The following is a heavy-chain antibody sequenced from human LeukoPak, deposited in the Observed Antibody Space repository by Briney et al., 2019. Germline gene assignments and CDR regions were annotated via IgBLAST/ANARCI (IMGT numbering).Heavy chain of an antibody. CDR3: ARDRLTVGATTMLY. Sequence: ASVKVSCKASGYTFTGYYMHWVRQAPGQGLEWMGWIDPNSGGTNFARKFQGRVTMTRDTSINVVYMELSSLRSDDTAVYYCARDRLTVGATTMLYWGQGTLVTVSS. V-gene: IGHV1-2*02. CDR1: GYTFTGYY. D-gene: IGHD1-26*01. CDR2: IDPNSGGT. J-gene: IGHJ4*02.